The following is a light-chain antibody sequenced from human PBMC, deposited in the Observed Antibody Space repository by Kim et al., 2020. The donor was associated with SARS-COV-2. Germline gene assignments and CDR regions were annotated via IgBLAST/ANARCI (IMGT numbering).Light chain of an antibody. Sequence: VMTQSPATLSVSPGERATLSCRASQGIDNRLAWYQQKPGQAPRLIIFGASTRATGVPARFSGSGSGTEFTLTISSLQSEDSAVYYCQQYKHWPPYTFGLGTKLEI. J-gene: IGKJ2*01. CDR3: QQYKHWPPYT. V-gene: IGKV3-15*01. CDR2: GAS. CDR1: QGIDNR.